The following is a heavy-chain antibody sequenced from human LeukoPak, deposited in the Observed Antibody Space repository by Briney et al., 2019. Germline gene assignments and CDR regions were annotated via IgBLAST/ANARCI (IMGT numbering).Heavy chain of an antibody. D-gene: IGHD3-10*01. CDR2: ISYDGSNK. CDR1: GFTFSSYG. V-gene: IGHV3-30*18. CDR3: AKDQGAQLLWFGERGMDV. J-gene: IGHJ6*02. Sequence: GGSLRLSCAASGFTFSSYGMHWVRQAPGKGLEWVAVISYDGSNKYYADSVKGRFTISRDNSKNTLYLQMNSLRAEDTAVYYCAKDQGAQLLWFGERGMDVWGQGTTVTVSS.